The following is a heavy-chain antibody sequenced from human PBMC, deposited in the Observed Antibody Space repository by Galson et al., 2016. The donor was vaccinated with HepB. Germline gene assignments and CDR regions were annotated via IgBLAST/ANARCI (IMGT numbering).Heavy chain of an antibody. V-gene: IGHV3-43*01. J-gene: IGHJ4*02. CDR1: GFAFDDYT. Sequence: SLRLSCAASGFAFDDYTMHWVRQVPGTGLEWVSLITWHGGSTYYADSVKGRFTISRDNSKNSLYLQMDSLRTEDTALYYCAKNQDRSGSGYYDYWGQGTLVTVSS. CDR3: AKNQDRSGSGYYDY. CDR2: ITWHGGST. D-gene: IGHD3-22*01.